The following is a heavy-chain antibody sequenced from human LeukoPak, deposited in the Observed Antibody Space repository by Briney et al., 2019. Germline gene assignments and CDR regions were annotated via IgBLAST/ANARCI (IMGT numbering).Heavy chain of an antibody. Sequence: SVKVTCKASGGTFSSYAISWVRQAPGQGLEWMGGIIPIFGTANYAQKFQGRVTITADESTSTAYMEPSGLRSEDTAVYYCARGYCSSTSCYPSYYFDYWGQGTLVTVSS. CDR3: ARGYCSSTSCYPSYYFDY. D-gene: IGHD2-2*01. CDR1: GGTFSSYA. J-gene: IGHJ4*02. V-gene: IGHV1-69*01. CDR2: IIPIFGTA.